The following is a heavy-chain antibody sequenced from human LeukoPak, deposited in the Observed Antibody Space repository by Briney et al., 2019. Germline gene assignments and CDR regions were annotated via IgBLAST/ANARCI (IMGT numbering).Heavy chain of an antibody. V-gene: IGHV3-66*04. CDR3: ARRSTVTRDLDI. D-gene: IGHD4-17*01. Sequence: GGSLRLSCAASGFTFSTNYMIWVRQAPGKGLEWVSVIYSDGDTYYADSVKGRLTISRDNSKTTVYFQLNSLRAEDTAVYYCARRSTVTRDLDIWGQGTMVTVSS. CDR1: GFTFSTNY. J-gene: IGHJ3*02. CDR2: IYSDGDT.